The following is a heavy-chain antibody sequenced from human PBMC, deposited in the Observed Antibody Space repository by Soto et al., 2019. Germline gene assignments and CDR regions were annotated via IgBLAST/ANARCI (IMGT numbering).Heavy chain of an antibody. J-gene: IGHJ3*01. CDR2: IFYNGNT. V-gene: IGHV4-59*01. D-gene: IGHD2-21*02. Sequence: SETLSLTCTVSGGSINNYYWSWIRQPPGKGLECIGYIFYNGNTKYNPSLKSRVTMSLDTSKNQFSLRLTSVTAADTAVYYCARWGAVVTSIPNAFDVWGQGTMVTVSS. CDR1: GGSINNYY. CDR3: ARWGAVVTSIPNAFDV.